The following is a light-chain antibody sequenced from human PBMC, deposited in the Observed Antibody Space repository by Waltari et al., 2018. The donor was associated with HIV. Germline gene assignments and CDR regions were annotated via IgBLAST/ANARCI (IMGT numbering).Light chain of an antibody. V-gene: IGLV2-8*01. Sequence: QSALTQSPSASGSPGQAVTISCSGTSSDVGTSDLVSWYQQHPGKAPKLIIYDVYKRPSGVPHRFSGSKSGNTASLTVSGLQAEDEANYYCSSYAGSKNRVVFGGGTFLTVL. J-gene: IGLJ2*01. CDR1: SSDVGTSDL. CDR3: SSYAGSKNRVV. CDR2: DVY.